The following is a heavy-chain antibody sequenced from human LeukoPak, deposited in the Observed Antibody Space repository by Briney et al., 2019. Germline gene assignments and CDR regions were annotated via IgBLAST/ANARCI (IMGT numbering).Heavy chain of an antibody. D-gene: IGHD2-2*01. J-gene: IGHJ4*02. V-gene: IGHV3-30*18. CDR1: GFTFSSYG. CDR2: ISYDGSNK. Sequence: GRSLRLSCAASGFTFSSYGMHWVRQAPGKGLEWVAVISYDGSNKYYADSVKGRFTISGDNSKNTLYLQMNSLSAEDTAVYYCAKDLGAVVPAAMGLDYWGQGTLVTVSS. CDR3: AKDLGAVVPAAMGLDY.